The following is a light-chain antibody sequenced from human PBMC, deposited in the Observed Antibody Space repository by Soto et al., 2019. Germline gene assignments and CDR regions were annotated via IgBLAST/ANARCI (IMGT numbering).Light chain of an antibody. V-gene: IGKV1-39*01. J-gene: IGKJ3*01. Sequence: DIQMTQSPSSLSASVGDRVTITCRASQSIGRYLNWYQQKPGKAPSLLISTTTTLQSEVPSRFSGSRSGTDFTLTITSLQPEDFATYYCQQTYSTIFTFGPGTKVDIK. CDR2: TTT. CDR3: QQTYSTIFT. CDR1: QSIGRY.